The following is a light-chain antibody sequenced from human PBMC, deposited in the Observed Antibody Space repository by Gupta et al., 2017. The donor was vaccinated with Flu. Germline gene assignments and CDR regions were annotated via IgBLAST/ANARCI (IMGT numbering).Light chain of an antibody. V-gene: IGLV1-51*02. Sequence: QSVLPPSPSVSAAPGQKVTISCSGSSSNIGNNYVSWYQQLPGTAPKLLIYENDKRPSGIPDRFSGSKSGTSATLGITGLQTGDEADYYCGTWDSSLGAVVFGGGTKLTVL. J-gene: IGLJ2*01. CDR2: END. CDR1: SSNIGNNY. CDR3: GTWDSSLGAVV.